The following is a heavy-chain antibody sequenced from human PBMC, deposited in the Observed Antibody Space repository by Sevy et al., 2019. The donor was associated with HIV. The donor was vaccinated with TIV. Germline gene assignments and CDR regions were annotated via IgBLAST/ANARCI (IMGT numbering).Heavy chain of an antibody. CDR3: ARVEYSSSSYDY. CDR2: IYYSGST. D-gene: IGHD6-6*01. J-gene: IGHJ4*02. CDR1: GGSVSSGSYY. V-gene: IGHV4-61*01. Sequence: SETLSLTCTVSGGSVSSGSYYWSWIRQPPGKGLEWIGYIYYSGSTNYNPSLKSRVTISVDTSKNQFSLKLSSVTAADTAVYYCARVEYSSSSYDYWGQGTLVTVSS.